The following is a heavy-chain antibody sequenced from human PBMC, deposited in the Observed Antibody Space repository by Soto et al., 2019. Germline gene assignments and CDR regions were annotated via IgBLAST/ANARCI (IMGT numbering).Heavy chain of an antibody. CDR2: ISSDETIV. CDR3: VRGGGVGTTWGYY. J-gene: IGHJ4*02. CDR1: GYTFRGYG. D-gene: IGHD1-26*01. Sequence: GGSLRLPCEGFGYTFRGYGMIWVRQAPGKGLECVSYISSDETIVNYADSVKGRFTISRDSAKNSLFLQMNSLRDEDTAVYYCVRGGGVGTTWGYYWGQGAQVTVSS. V-gene: IGHV3-48*02.